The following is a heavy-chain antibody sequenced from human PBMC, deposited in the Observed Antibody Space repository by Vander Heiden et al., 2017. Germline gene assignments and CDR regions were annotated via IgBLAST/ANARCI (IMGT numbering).Heavy chain of an antibody. J-gene: IGHJ4*02. D-gene: IGHD4-17*01. CDR1: GFTFSSFT. CDR3: AKSSGDYGGYFDY. CDR2: ISGSGASS. Sequence: GQSGGSLRLSCAASGFTFSSFTMNWVRQVPGEGLEWISSISGSGASSYFVDSVKGRFTISRDNSRDSLSLQMNNLSAADTATYFCAKSSGDYGGYFDYWGQGSLVTGSS. V-gene: IGHV3-23*01.